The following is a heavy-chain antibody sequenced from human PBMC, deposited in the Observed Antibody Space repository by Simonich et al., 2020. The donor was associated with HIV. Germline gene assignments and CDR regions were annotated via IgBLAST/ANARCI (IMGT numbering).Heavy chain of an antibody. CDR3: ARDRIAAAGTDSFDY. V-gene: IGHV1-2*02. Sequence: QVQLVQSGAEVKKPGASVKVSCKASGYTFTGYYMHWVRQAPGKGLEVMRWINPNRGGTNYAQKFQGRVTMTRDTSISTAYMELSRLRSDDTAVYYCARDRIAAAGTDSFDYWGQGTLVTVSS. CDR1: GYTFTGYY. J-gene: IGHJ4*02. CDR2: INPNRGGT. D-gene: IGHD6-13*01.